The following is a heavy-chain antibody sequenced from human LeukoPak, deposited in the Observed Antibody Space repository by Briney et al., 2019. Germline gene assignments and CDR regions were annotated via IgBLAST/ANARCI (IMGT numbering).Heavy chain of an antibody. D-gene: IGHD3-3*01. Sequence: PSETLSLTCTVSGDSFSSYYWSWIRQPPGKGLEWIGYIFYSGSTDYNPSLKSRVTISVDTSKNQFSLKLSSVTAADTAVYYCARLEDYWGQGTLVTVSS. CDR3: ARLEDY. CDR2: IFYSGST. J-gene: IGHJ4*02. CDR1: GDSFSSYY. V-gene: IGHV4-59*08.